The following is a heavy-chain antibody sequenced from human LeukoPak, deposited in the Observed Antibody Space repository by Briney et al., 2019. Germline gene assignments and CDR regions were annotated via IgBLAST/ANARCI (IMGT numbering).Heavy chain of an antibody. CDR2: VDPEDGET. V-gene: IGHV1-69-2*01. CDR1: GYTFTDYY. D-gene: IGHD3-22*01. Sequence: ASVKISCKVSGYTFTDYYMHWVQQAPGKGLEWMGLVDPEDGETIYAEKFQGRVTITADTSTDTAYMELSSLRSEDTAVYYCAAGGKYYDSSGYSDYWDQGTLVTVSS. J-gene: IGHJ4*02. CDR3: AAGGKYYDSSGYSDY.